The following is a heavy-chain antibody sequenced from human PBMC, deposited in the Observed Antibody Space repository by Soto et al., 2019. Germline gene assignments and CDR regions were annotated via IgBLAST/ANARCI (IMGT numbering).Heavy chain of an antibody. CDR1: GFTFSSYG. V-gene: IGHV3-30*18. CDR2: ISYDGSNK. CDR3: AKVGTRGYSGYDWPGSLDY. Sequence: GGSLRLSCAASGFTFSSYGMHWVRQAPGKGLEWVAVISYDGSNKYYADSVKGRFTISRDNSKNTLYLQMNSLRAEDTAVYYCAKVGTRGYSGYDWPGSLDYWGQGTLVTVSS. J-gene: IGHJ4*02. D-gene: IGHD5-12*01.